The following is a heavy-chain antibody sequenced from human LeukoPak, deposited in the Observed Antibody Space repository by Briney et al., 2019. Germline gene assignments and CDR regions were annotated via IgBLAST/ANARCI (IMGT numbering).Heavy chain of an antibody. D-gene: IGHD6-6*01. CDR2: IIPIFGTA. V-gene: IGHV1-69*05. Sequence: SVKVSCKASGGTFSSYAISWVRQAPGQGLEWMGGIIPIFGTANYAQKFQGRVTITTDKSTSTAYMELSSLRSEDTAVYYCARAGPSSSNPRGGFDYWGQGTLVTVSS. CDR1: GGTFSSYA. CDR3: ARAGPSSSNPRGGFDY. J-gene: IGHJ4*02.